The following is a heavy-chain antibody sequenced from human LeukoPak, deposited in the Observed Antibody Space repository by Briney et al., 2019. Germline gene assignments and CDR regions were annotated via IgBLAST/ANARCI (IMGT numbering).Heavy chain of an antibody. V-gene: IGHV3-53*01. CDR3: ARGLDAFDI. J-gene: IGHJ3*02. CDR2: IYSGSST. Sequence: GCLRLSCAASGFTVRSNYMSRVRQAPGKGLEWVSVIYSGSSTYYADFVKGRFTISRDDSKNTLYLQMNSLRAEDTAMYYCARGLDAFDIWGQGTMVTVSS. CDR1: GFTVRSNY.